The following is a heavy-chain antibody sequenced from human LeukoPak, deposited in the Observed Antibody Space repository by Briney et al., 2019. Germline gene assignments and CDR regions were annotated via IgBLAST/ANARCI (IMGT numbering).Heavy chain of an antibody. CDR3: ALVPRLAAFDNYYYYGMDV. CDR2: IKQDGSEK. CDR1: GFTFSSYW. V-gene: IGHV3-7*03. Sequence: GGSLRLSCAASGFTFSSYWMSWVRQAPGKGLEWVANIKQDGSEKYYVDSVKGRFTISRDNAKNSLYLQMNSLRAEDTAVYYCALVPRLAAFDNYYYYGMDVWGQGTTVTVSS. D-gene: IGHD3-16*01. J-gene: IGHJ6*02.